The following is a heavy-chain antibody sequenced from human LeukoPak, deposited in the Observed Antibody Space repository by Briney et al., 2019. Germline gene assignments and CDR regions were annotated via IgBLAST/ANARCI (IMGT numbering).Heavy chain of an antibody. CDR2: IYSDNT. Sequence: GGSLRLSCTVSGFTVSSNSMGWVRQAPGKGLEWVSFIYSDNTHYSDSVKGRFTISRDNSKNTLYLQMNSLRPEDTAVYYCAKDLMRDRWFGESWGQGTLVTVSS. D-gene: IGHD3-10*01. CDR3: AKDLMRDRWFGES. CDR1: GFTVSSNS. V-gene: IGHV3-66*03. J-gene: IGHJ5*02.